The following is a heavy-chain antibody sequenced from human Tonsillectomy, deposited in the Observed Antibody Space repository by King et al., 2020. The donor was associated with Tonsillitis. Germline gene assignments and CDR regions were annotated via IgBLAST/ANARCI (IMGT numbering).Heavy chain of an antibody. J-gene: IGHJ4*02. D-gene: IGHD3-3*01. CDR1: GFTFSSYG. CDR2: ISYDVSNE. V-gene: IGHV3-30*18. Sequence: QLVQSGGGVVQPGRSLRLSFAASGFTFSSYGMHWVRQAPGQGLDWVAVISYDVSNEYYADSVKGRFTISRDNSKNTLYLQMNSLRAEDTAVYYCANEDKYYDFWSGYYTNYWGQGTLVTVSS. CDR3: ANEDKYYDFWSGYYTNY.